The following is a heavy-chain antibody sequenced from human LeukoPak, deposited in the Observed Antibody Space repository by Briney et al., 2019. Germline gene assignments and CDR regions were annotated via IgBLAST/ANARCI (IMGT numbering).Heavy chain of an antibody. CDR2: IIPIFGIA. CDR1: GGTFSSYA. J-gene: IGHJ6*02. V-gene: IGHV1-69*04. Sequence: ASVKVSCKASGGTFSSYAISWVRQAPGQGLEWMGRIIPIFGIANYAQKFQGRVTITADKSTSTAYMELSSLRSEDTAVYYCARDGAHPSNGYLPLQYYYYYGMDVWGQGTTVTVSS. CDR3: ARDGAHPSNGYLPLQYYYYYGMDV. D-gene: IGHD3-22*01.